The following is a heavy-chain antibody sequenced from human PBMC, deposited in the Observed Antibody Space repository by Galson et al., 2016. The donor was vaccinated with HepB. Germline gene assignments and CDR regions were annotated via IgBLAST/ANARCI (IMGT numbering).Heavy chain of an antibody. J-gene: IGHJ4*02. CDR1: GFTFNAHW. D-gene: IGHD3-16*02. CDR3: SREMTGSYLD. CDR2: IRGDGIVS. Sequence: SLRLSCAASGFTFNAHWMNWVCQAPGKGLEWVANIRGDGIVSYYAESVRGRFTISRDNAKNSLYLQMNGLRVDETAVYYCSREMTGSYLDWGQGTLVTVSS. V-gene: IGHV3-7*01.